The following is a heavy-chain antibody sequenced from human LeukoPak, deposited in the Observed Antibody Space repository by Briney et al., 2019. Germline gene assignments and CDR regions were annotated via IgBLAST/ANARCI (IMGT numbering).Heavy chain of an antibody. V-gene: IGHV3-66*01. CDR2: IYSGGST. CDR3: ASEAVRKDAFDI. Sequence: PGGSPRLSCAASGFTFSSYWMSWVRQAPGKGLEWVSVIYSGGSTYYADSVKGRFTISRDNSKNTLYLQMNSLRAEDTAVYYCASEAVRKDAFDIWGQGTMVTVSS. D-gene: IGHD3-10*01. J-gene: IGHJ3*02. CDR1: GFTFSSYW.